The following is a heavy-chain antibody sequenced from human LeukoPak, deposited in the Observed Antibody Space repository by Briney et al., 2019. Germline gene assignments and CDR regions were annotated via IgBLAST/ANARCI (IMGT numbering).Heavy chain of an antibody. J-gene: IGHJ4*02. CDR3: ARGVDIAISVAHFDD. CDR2: ISSSSSAI. Sequence: PGGSLTLSCVASGFTFSTYSMNCVRQAPGNGLEWVSYISSSSSAIYYTDSVRGGLTISRDNAKNSLYLQMNSLGEEDTAVYYCARGVDIAISVAHFDDWGQGTLVTVSS. D-gene: IGHD2-21*01. V-gene: IGHV3-48*02. CDR1: GFTFSTYS.